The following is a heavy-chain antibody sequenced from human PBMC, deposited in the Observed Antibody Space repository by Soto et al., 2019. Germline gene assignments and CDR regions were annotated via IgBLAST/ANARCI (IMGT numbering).Heavy chain of an antibody. CDR2: ISGSGGST. J-gene: IGHJ4*02. CDR1: GFTFSSYA. Sequence: EVQLLESGGGLVQPGGSLRLSCAASGFTFSSYAMSWVRQAPGKGLEWVSAISGSGGSTYYADSVKGRFTISRDNSKNTLDLQRISLRAEDTAGYYCAKSRWSDIVLMVYDYWGQGTLVTVSS. CDR3: AKSRWSDIVLMVYDY. V-gene: IGHV3-23*01. D-gene: IGHD2-8*01.